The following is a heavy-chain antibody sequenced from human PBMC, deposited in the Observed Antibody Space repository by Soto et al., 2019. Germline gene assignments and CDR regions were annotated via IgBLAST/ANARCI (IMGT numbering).Heavy chain of an antibody. CDR1: GYTFTSYG. J-gene: IGHJ6*02. D-gene: IGHD6-13*01. CDR2: ISAYNGNT. CDR3: AYSDSSSSWPPTYGMDV. Sequence: QVQLVQSGAEVKKPGASVKVSCKASGYTFTSYGISWVRQAPGQGLEWMGWISAYNGNTNYAQKLQGRVTMTTDTSTSTAYMELRSLRSDDTAVYYCAYSDSSSSWPPTYGMDVWGQGNTVTVFS. V-gene: IGHV1-18*01.